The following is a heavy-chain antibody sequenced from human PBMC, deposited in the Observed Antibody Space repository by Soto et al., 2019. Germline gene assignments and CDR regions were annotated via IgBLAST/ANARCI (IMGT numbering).Heavy chain of an antibody. CDR2: IIPIFGIG. CDR3: ARSAITLFGVVSIPPHYYSEMDV. V-gene: IGHV1-69*13. J-gene: IGHJ6*02. CDR1: GGTFTRYA. D-gene: IGHD3-3*01. Sequence: SVKVSCKASGGTFTRYAISWVRQAPGQGLEWMGGIIPIFGIGNDAQRFQGRVTITADESTGTAYMELSSLRSEDTGVYYCARSAITLFGVVSIPPHYYSEMDVWGQGTTVTVSS.